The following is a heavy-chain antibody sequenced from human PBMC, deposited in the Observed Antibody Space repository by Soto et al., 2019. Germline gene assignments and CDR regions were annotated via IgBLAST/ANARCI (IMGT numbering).Heavy chain of an antibody. Sequence: GGSLRLSCAASGFTFSSYGMHWVRQAPGKGLEWVAVISYDGSNKYYADSVKGRFTISRDNSKNTLYLQMNSLRAEDTAVYYCARDLGSDTAMVNGMDVWGQGTTVTVSS. V-gene: IGHV3-30*03. D-gene: IGHD5-18*01. CDR3: ARDLGSDTAMVNGMDV. CDR1: GFTFSSYG. J-gene: IGHJ6*02. CDR2: ISYDGSNK.